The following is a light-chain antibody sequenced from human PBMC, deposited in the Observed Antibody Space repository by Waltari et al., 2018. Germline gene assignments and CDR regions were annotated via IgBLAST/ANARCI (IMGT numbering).Light chain of an antibody. Sequence: SLYQHRPGKAPKLIICEGTKRPSEVSDRLSGSKSGTTASLTISVLQAESEADYYCCSYATHHVICGGGTKVTVL. V-gene: IGLV2-23*01. J-gene: IGLJ2*01. CDR2: EGT. CDR3: CSYATHHVI.